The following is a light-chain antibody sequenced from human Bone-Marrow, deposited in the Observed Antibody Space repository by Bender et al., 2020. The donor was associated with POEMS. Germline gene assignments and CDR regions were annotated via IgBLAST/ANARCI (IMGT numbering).Light chain of an antibody. Sequence: QSALTQPASVSGSPGQSITISCTGITSDATDYDLVSWYQQHPGKAPKLILYGVKRRPSGISNRFSGSTSGDAASLTISGLQAEDEADYYCCSYVGGSTVFGGGTKLTVL. CDR2: GVK. CDR1: TSDATDYDL. J-gene: IGLJ3*02. V-gene: IGLV2-23*02. CDR3: CSYVGGSTV.